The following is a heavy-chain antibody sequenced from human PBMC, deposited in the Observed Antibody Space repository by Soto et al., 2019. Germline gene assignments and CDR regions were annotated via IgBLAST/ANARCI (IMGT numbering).Heavy chain of an antibody. J-gene: IGHJ5*02. CDR2: ISGSGGST. CDR3: AKGESSVSARDFDP. CDR1: GLTFSSYA. Sequence: PGGSLRLSCAASGLTFSSYAMSWVRQAPGKGLEWVSAISGSGGSTYYADSVKGRFTISRDNAKNTLYLQMNSLRAEDTAVYYCAKGESSVSARDFDPWGQGTLVTVSS. V-gene: IGHV3-23*01. D-gene: IGHD3-22*01.